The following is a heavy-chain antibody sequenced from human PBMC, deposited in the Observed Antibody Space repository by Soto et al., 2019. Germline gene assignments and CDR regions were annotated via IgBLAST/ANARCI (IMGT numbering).Heavy chain of an antibody. D-gene: IGHD3-10*01. CDR2: ISYDGSNK. CDR1: GFTFSSYG. V-gene: IGHV3-30*18. CDR3: AKDYARFGDDAFDI. J-gene: IGHJ3*02. Sequence: ESGGGVVQPGRSLRLSCAASGFTFSSYGMHWVRQAPGKGLEWVAVISYDGSNKYYADSVKGRFTISRDNSKNTLYLQMNSLRAEDTAVYYCAKDYARFGDDAFDIWGQGTMVTVSS.